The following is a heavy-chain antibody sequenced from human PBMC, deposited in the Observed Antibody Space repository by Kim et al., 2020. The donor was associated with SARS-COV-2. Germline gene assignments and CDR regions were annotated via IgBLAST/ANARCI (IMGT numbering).Heavy chain of an antibody. CDR1: GFTFADSA. CDR3: SRHGGNYDD. J-gene: IGHJ4*02. D-gene: IGHD1-7*01. Sequence: GGSLRLSCEGSGFTFADSALHWVRQASGRGLEWVGRIRSRAYGYATDYAASVTGRFSVSRDDSKNTAFLQMNSLKTEDTAVYYCSRHGGNYDDWGQGTLVIVSS. V-gene: IGHV3-73*01. CDR2: IRSRAYGYAT.